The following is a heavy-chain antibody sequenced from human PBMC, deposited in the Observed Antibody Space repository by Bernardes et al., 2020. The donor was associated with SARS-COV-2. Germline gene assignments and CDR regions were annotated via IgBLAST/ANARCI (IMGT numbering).Heavy chain of an antibody. D-gene: IGHD3-3*01. J-gene: IGHJ4*02. CDR3: ATIPLERLLFDY. Sequence: SETLSLTCTVSGGSIVTYDYYWVWIRQPPGKGLDWFGGIYYSGSTYFNPSPKSRVTISADTSKNQFFLKLTSVTAADTAVYYCATIPLERLLFDYWGQGTLVSVSS. CDR2: IYYSGST. CDR1: GGSIVTYDYY. V-gene: IGHV4-39*01.